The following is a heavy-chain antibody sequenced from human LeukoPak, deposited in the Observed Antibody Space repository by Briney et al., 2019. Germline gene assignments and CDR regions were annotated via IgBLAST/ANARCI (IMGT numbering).Heavy chain of an antibody. CDR1: GFTFSSYG. CDR3: ARAPDAFDI. Sequence: GGSLRLSCAASGFTFSSYGMHWVRQAPGKGLEWVAFIRFDGSIKYYAESVRGRFTISRDNAKNSLYLQMNSLRAEDTAVYYCARAPDAFDIWGQGTMVTVSS. J-gene: IGHJ3*02. CDR2: IRFDGSIK. V-gene: IGHV3-30*02.